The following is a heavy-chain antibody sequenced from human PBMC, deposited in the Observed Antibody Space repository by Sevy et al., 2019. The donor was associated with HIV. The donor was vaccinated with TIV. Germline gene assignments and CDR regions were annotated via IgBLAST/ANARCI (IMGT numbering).Heavy chain of an antibody. CDR2: IYDSGRT. CDR3: ARSLNHYDSSGYQMGFDY. CDR1: GGSFSGYY. D-gene: IGHD3-22*01. Sequence: SKTLSLTCTVSGGSFSGYYWSWIRQPPGKGLEWIGYIYDSGRTNYNPSLKSRVTISVDTSKKQFSLKLNSVTAADTAVYYCARSLNHYDSSGYQMGFDYWGQGTLVTVSS. J-gene: IGHJ4*02. V-gene: IGHV4-59*01.